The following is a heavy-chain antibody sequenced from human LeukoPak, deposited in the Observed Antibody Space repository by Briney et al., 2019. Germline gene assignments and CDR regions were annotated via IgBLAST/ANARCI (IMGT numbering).Heavy chain of an antibody. CDR3: AKPRSSGWYAYDFDY. Sequence: PGGSLRLSCTVSGFTVSSNSMSWVRQAPGKGLEWVSFIYSDNTHYSDSVKGRFTISRDNSKNTLYLQMNSLRAEDTAVYYCAKPRSSGWYAYDFDYWGQGTLVTVSS. CDR2: IYSDNT. CDR1: GFTVSSNS. V-gene: IGHV3-66*03. D-gene: IGHD6-19*01. J-gene: IGHJ4*02.